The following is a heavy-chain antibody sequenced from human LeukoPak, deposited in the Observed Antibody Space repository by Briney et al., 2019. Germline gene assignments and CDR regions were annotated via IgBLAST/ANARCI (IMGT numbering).Heavy chain of an antibody. V-gene: IGHV1-18*01. CDR3: AREFRGYNYGYGPTFDY. CDR1: GYTFTSYG. Sequence: GASVKVSCKASGYTFTSYGISWVRQAPGQGLEWMGWISAYNGNTNYAQKLQGRVTMTTDTSTSTAYMELRSLRSDDTAVYYCAREFRGYNYGYGPTFDYWGQGTLVTVSS. J-gene: IGHJ4*02. CDR2: ISAYNGNT. D-gene: IGHD5-18*01.